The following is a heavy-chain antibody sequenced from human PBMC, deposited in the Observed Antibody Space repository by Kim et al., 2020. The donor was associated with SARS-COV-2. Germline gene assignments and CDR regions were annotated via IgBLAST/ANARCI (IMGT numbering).Heavy chain of an antibody. CDR2: INAGNGNT. Sequence: ASVKVSCKASGYTFTSYAMHWVRQAPGQRLEWMGWINAGNGNTKYSQKFQGRVTITRDTSASTAYMELSSLRSEDTAVYYCARAGGLWFGELASSTLKDYYYYGMDVWGQGTTVTVSS. V-gene: IGHV1-3*01. CDR1: GYTFTSYA. J-gene: IGHJ6*02. CDR3: ARAGGLWFGELASSTLKDYYYYGMDV. D-gene: IGHD3-10*01.